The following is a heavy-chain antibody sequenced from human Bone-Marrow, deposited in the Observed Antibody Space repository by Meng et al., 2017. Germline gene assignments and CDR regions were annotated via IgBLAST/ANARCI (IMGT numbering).Heavy chain of an antibody. D-gene: IGHD3-16*02. CDR1: GGSISSGDYY. CDR2: IYYSGST. Sequence: VQLQESGPGLVKPFQTLSLTCTVSGGSISSGDYYWSWIRQPPGKGLEWIGYIYYSGSTYYTPSLKSRVTISVDTSKNQFSLKLSSVTAADTAVYYCARVHYDYVWGSYRYIWFDPWGQGTLVTVSS. CDR3: ARVHYDYVWGSYRYIWFDP. V-gene: IGHV4-30-4*01. J-gene: IGHJ5*02.